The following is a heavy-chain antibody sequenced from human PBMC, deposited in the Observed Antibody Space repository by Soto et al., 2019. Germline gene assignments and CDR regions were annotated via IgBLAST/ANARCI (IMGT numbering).Heavy chain of an antibody. J-gene: IGHJ4*02. V-gene: IGHV3-15*07. D-gene: IGHD6-19*01. Sequence: GGSLRLSCAGSGFTFSNVWMNWVRQAPGKGLEWVGRIKSETDGGTIDYAAPVKGRFTISRDDSNNTLYPQMNSLKTEDTATYYCTPLALKYNSDWYPLSDWGQGTRVTVSS. CDR1: GFTFSNVW. CDR3: TPLALKYNSDWYPLSD. CDR2: IKSETDGGTI.